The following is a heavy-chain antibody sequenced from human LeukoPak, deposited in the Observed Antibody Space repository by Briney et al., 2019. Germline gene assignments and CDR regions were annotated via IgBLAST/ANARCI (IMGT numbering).Heavy chain of an antibody. V-gene: IGHV3-30*02. CDR1: GFTFSSYG. Sequence: GSLRLSCAASGFTFSSYGMHWVRQAPGKGLEWVAFIRYDGSNKYYADSVKGRFTISRDNSRNTLYLQMNSLRADDTAVYYCAKEYSGSFSPFPSYFDYWGQGTLVTVSS. CDR2: IRYDGSNK. J-gene: IGHJ4*02. D-gene: IGHD1-26*01. CDR3: AKEYSGSFSPFPSYFDY.